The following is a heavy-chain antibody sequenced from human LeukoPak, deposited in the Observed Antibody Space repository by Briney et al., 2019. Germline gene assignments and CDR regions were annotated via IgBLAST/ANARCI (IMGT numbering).Heavy chain of an antibody. Sequence: PGGSLRLSCAASGFTFSSYSMNWVRQAPGKGLEWVSFISTSSSYIHNADSVKGRFTISRDNAENSLYLQMNSLRAEDTAVYYCARADSNIAARRIGFDYWGQGTLVTVSS. J-gene: IGHJ4*02. D-gene: IGHD6-6*01. CDR2: ISTSSSYI. CDR1: GFTFSSYS. CDR3: ARADSNIAARRIGFDY. V-gene: IGHV3-21*01.